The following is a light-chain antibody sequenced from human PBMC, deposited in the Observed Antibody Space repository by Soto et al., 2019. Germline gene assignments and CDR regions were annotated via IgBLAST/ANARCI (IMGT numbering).Light chain of an antibody. CDR1: QSIRSW. V-gene: IGKV1-5*01. Sequence: DIQMTQSPSTLSASIGARVTITCRASQSIRSWLAWYQQKPGKAPKLLIYDASSLESGVPSRFSGSGSGTEFTLAISSLHPDDFATYYCQQYNSYPHTFGQGTKPEIK. CDR3: QQYNSYPHT. J-gene: IGKJ2*01. CDR2: DAS.